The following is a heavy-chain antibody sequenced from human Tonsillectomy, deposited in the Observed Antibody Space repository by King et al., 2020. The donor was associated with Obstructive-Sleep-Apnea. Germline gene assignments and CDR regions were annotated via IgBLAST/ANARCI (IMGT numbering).Heavy chain of an antibody. J-gene: IGHJ4*02. CDR1: GGSIRSYY. Sequence: QLQESGPGLVKPSETLSLTCTVSGGSIRSYYWSWIRQAPGKGLEWIAYINYSGGTNYNSSLKSRVTISADMSKNQFSLKMSSVTAADTAAYYCARGGDGYNYFDYWGQGTLVTVSS. D-gene: IGHD5-24*01. CDR3: ARGGDGYNYFDY. CDR2: INYSGGT. V-gene: IGHV4-59*01.